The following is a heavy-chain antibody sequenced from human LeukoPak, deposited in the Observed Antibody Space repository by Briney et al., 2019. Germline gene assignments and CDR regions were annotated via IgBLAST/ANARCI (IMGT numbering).Heavy chain of an antibody. CDR2: IRGSDGST. CDR1: GFIFSNYA. Sequence: GGSLRLSCAASGFIFSNYAISWVRQAPGKGLEWVSAIRGSDGSTFYADSVKGRFTIARDNSKNTLYLQMNNLRAEDTAVYYCAKDFGRNLGGPGYWGRGTLVTVSS. D-gene: IGHD3-10*01. J-gene: IGHJ4*02. V-gene: IGHV3-23*01. CDR3: AKDFGRNLGGPGY.